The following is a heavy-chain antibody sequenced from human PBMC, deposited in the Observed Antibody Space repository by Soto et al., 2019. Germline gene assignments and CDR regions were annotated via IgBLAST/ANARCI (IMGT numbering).Heavy chain of an antibody. CDR2: ISAYNGNT. V-gene: IGHV1-18*01. CDR3: ARSELLWFGELLSQPLPWFDA. Sequence: ASVKVSCKASGYTFTSYGISWVRQAPGQGLEWMGWISAYNGNTNYAQKLQGRVTMTTDTSTSTAYMELGSLRSDDTAVYYCARSELLWFGELLSQPLPWFDAWGQGTLVTVSS. D-gene: IGHD3-10*01. CDR1: GYTFTSYG. J-gene: IGHJ5*02.